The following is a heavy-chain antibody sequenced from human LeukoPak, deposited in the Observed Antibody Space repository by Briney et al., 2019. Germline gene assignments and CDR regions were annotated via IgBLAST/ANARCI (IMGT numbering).Heavy chain of an antibody. V-gene: IGHV4-59*08. CDR3: ARHLSAWFRRPYYFDY. J-gene: IGHJ4*02. D-gene: IGHD3-10*01. CDR1: GGSISSYY. CDR2: IYYSGST. Sequence: SETLSLTCTVSGGSISSYYWSWIRQPPGKGLEWIGYIYYSGSTNYNPSLKSRVTISVDTSKNQFSLKLSSVTAADTAVYYCARHLSAWFRRPYYFDYWGQGTLVTVSS.